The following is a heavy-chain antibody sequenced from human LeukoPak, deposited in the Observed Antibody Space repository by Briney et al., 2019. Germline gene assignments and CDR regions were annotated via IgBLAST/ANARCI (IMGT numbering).Heavy chain of an antibody. CDR2: IYHSGST. V-gene: IGHV4-59*12. Sequence: SETLSLTCTVSGGSISSYYWSWIRQPAGKGLEWIGYIYHSGSTYYNPSLKSRVTISVDRSKNQFSLKLSSVTAADTAVYYCARGGSSSWYGFDYWGQGTLVTVSS. CDR1: GGSISSYY. D-gene: IGHD6-13*01. J-gene: IGHJ4*02. CDR3: ARGGSSSWYGFDY.